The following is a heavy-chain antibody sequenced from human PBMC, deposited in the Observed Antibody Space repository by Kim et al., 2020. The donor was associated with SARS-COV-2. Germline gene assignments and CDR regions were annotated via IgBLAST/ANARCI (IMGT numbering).Heavy chain of an antibody. CDR2: ISAYNGNT. CDR1: GYTFTSYG. CDR3: ARDSGSYQGYYYGMDV. D-gene: IGHD1-26*01. Sequence: ASVKVSCKASGYTFTSYGISWVRQAPGQGLEWMGWISAYNGNTNYAQKLQDRVTMTTDTSTSTAYMELRSLRSDDTAVYYCARDSGSYQGYYYGMDVWGQGTTVTVSS. V-gene: IGHV1-18*01. J-gene: IGHJ6*02.